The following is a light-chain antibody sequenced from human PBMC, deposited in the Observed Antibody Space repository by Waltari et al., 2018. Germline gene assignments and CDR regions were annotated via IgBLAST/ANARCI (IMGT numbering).Light chain of an antibody. CDR3: QQCYTFPYT. CDR1: QSVVFSSNNKNY. Sequence: DIVLTQSPDSLAVSLGERAPINCTSSQSVVFSSNNKNYLAWYLQKPGQPPKLLITWASTRESGVPDRFSGSESETDFTLTISSLQAEDVAVYYCQQCYTFPYTFGQGTKLEIK. J-gene: IGKJ2*01. V-gene: IGKV4-1*01. CDR2: WAS.